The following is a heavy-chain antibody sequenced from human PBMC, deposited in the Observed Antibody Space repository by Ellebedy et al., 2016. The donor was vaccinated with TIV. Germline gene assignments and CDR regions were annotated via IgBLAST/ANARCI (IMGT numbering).Heavy chain of an antibody. CDR3: ARDLGGGMYYYDSSGFDY. CDR2: ISSSSSYI. Sequence: GESLKISCAASGFTFSSYSMNWVRQAPGKGLEWVSSISSSSSYIYYADSVKGRFTISRDNAKNSLYLQMNSLRDEDTAVYYCARDLGGGMYYYDSSGFDYWGQGTLVTVSS. D-gene: IGHD3-22*01. J-gene: IGHJ4*02. CDR1: GFTFSSYS. V-gene: IGHV3-21*01.